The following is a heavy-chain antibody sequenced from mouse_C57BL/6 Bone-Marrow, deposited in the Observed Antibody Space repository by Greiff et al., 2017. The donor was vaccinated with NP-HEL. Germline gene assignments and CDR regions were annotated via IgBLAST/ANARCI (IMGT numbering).Heavy chain of an antibody. Sequence: VQLQQSGAELVKPGASVKLSCKASGYTFTSYWMHWVKQRPGQGLEWIGMIHPNSGSTNYNEKFKSKATLTVDKSSSTAYMQLSSLTSEDSAVYYCASFITTVVAHFDYWGQGTTLTVSS. J-gene: IGHJ2*01. D-gene: IGHD1-1*01. CDR3: ASFITTVVAHFDY. V-gene: IGHV1-64*01. CDR1: GYTFTSYW. CDR2: IHPNSGST.